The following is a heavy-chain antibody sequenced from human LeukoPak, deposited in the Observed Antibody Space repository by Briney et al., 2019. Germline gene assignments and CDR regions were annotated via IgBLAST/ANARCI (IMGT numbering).Heavy chain of an antibody. CDR1: GGSLSGYY. CDR3: ARGRTGYQLLRLGGTWFDP. D-gene: IGHD2-2*01. J-gene: IGHJ5*02. CDR2: INHSGST. Sequence: SETLSLTCAVYGGSLSGYYWSWIRQPPGKGLEWIGEINHSGSTNYNPSLKSRVTISVDTSKNQFSLKLSSVTAADTAVYYCARGRTGYQLLRLGGTWFDPWGQGTLVTVSS. V-gene: IGHV4-34*01.